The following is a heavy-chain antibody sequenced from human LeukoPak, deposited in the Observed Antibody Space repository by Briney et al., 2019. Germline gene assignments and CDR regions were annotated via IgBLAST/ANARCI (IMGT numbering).Heavy chain of an antibody. CDR3: ARAQQLVPGLNYYYYGMDV. Sequence: GASVKVSCKASGYTFTGYYMHWVRQAPGQGLGWMGWINPNSGGTNYAQKFQGRVTMTRDTSISTAYMELSRLRSDDAAVYYCARAQQLVPGLNYYYYGMDVWGPGTTVTVSS. D-gene: IGHD6-13*01. CDR2: INPNSGGT. J-gene: IGHJ6*02. V-gene: IGHV1-2*02. CDR1: GYTFTGYY.